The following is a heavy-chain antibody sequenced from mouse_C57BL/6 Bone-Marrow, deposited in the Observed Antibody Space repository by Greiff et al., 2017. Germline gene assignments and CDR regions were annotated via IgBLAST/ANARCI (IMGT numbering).Heavy chain of an antibody. J-gene: IGHJ2*01. Sequence: QVQLQQPGAELVKPGASVKLSCKASGYTFPSYWMHWVKQRPGQGLAWIGLIHPNSGSTNYNEKFKSKATLTVDKSSSTAYMQLSSLTSEDSAVYYWASRWYYEYDGYSFDYGGQGTTLTVSS. CDR2: IHPNSGST. D-gene: IGHD2-4*01. CDR1: GYTFPSYW. CDR3: ASRWYYEYDGYSFDY. V-gene: IGHV1-64*01.